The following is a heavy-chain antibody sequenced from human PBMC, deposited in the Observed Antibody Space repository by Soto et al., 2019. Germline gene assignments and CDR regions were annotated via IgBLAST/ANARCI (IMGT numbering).Heavy chain of an antibody. CDR1: GFTFSSYG. CDR3: ARDLYYYDSSGYFARISY. J-gene: IGHJ4*02. Sequence: QVQLVESGGGVVQPGRSLRLSCAASGFTFSSYGMHWVRQAPGKGLEWVADIRDDGSNKYYADSVKGRFTISRDNSKNTLYLQMNRLRAEDTAVYYCARDLYYYDSSGYFARISYWGQGTLVTVSS. D-gene: IGHD3-22*01. V-gene: IGHV3-33*01. CDR2: IRDDGSNK.